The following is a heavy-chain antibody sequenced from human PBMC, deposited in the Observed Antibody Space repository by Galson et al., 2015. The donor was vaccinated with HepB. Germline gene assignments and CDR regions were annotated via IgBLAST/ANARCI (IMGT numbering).Heavy chain of an antibody. V-gene: IGHV5-10-1*01. D-gene: IGHD6-13*01. CDR1: GYSFTSYW. Sequence: QSGAEVKKPGESLRISCKGSGYSFTSYWISWVRQMPGKGLEWMGRIDPSDSYTNYSPSFQGHVTISADKSISTAYLQWSSLKASDTAMYYCARHGGDEYSSSAVVDAFDIWGQGTMVTVSS. J-gene: IGHJ3*02. CDR3: ARHGGDEYSSSAVVDAFDI. CDR2: IDPSDSYT.